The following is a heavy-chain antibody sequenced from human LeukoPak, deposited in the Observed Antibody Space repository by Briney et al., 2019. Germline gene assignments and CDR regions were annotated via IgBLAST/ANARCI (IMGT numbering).Heavy chain of an antibody. J-gene: IGHJ5*02. D-gene: IGHD2-15*01. CDR1: GGSFSGYY. V-gene: IGHV4-34*01. CDR3: ARGGGCSGGSCYCP. CDR2: INHSRST. Sequence: SETLSLTCAVYGGSFSGYYWSWIRQPPGKGLEWIGEINHSRSTNYNPSLKSRVTISVDTSKNQFSLKLSSVTAADTAVYYCARGGGCSGGSCYCPWGQGTLVTVSS.